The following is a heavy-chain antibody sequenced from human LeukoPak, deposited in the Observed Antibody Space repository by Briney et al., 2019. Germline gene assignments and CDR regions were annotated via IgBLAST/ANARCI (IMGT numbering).Heavy chain of an antibody. D-gene: IGHD3-10*01. CDR1: GFTFSNYW. Sequence: GGSLRLSCAASGFTFSNYWVHWVRQAPGRGLVWVSRINRDGSTTNYADSVKGRFTVSRDNAKNTLNLQMNSLRAEDTAVYYCARDKKSGESSEIDYWGQGTLVTVSS. CDR3: ARDKKSGESSEIDY. CDR2: INRDGSTT. V-gene: IGHV3-74*01. J-gene: IGHJ4*02.